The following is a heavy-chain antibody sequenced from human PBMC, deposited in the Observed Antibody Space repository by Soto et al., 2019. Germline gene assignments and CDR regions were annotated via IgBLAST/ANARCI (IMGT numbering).Heavy chain of an antibody. D-gene: IGHD4-17*01. V-gene: IGHV3-30*18. CDR1: GFTFSSYC. CDR3: AKAPHPYGDSIDL. Sequence: LXLSCADSGFTFSSYCMHWVLQAPGKGLEWVAVISYDGSNKYYADSVKGRFTISRDNSKNTLYLQMNSLRAEDTAVYYCAKAPHPYGDSIDLWGQGTLVTVPS. CDR2: ISYDGSNK. J-gene: IGHJ4*02.